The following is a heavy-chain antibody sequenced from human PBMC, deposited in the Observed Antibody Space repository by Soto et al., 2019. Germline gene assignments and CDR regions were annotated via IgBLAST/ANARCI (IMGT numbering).Heavy chain of an antibody. CDR1: GDSMTKYY. V-gene: IGHV4-4*07. CDR3: ARTVGAAYYFDF. J-gene: IGHJ4*02. Sequence: QVQLQESGPGLVKPSETLSLTCTVSGDSMTKYYWSWIRQTAGKGLEWIGRVYMSGSTNYNPSLKSRVTMSIDTSNNHFSLDLKSVTAADTAVYYCARTVGAAYYFDFWCQGALVTVSS. CDR2: VYMSGST. D-gene: IGHD1-26*01.